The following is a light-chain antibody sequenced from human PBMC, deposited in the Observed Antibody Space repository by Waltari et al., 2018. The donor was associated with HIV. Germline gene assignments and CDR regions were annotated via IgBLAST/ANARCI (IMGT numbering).Light chain of an antibody. CDR3: CSYAGSYPVV. CDR1: ERAVGVYNL. V-gene: IGLV2-11*01. Sequence: QSALTQPRSVSGSPGQSDTISRTGTERAVGVYNLVSWYQQHPGKAPKLMIYDVSKRPSGVPDRFSGSKSGNTASLTISGLQAADEADYYCCSYAGSYPVVFGGGTKLTVL. J-gene: IGLJ2*01. CDR2: DVS.